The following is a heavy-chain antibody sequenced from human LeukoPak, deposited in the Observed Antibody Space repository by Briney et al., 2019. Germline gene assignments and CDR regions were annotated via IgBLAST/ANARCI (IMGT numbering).Heavy chain of an antibody. CDR2: ISYDGSNK. CDR3: AKSITAAGTGYPFDY. CDR1: GFTFSSYG. V-gene: IGHV3-30*18. Sequence: PGRSLRLSCAASGFTFSSYGMHRVRQAPGKGLEWVAVISYDGSNKYYADSVKGRFTISRDNSKNTLYLQMNSLRAEDTAVYYCAKSITAAGTGYPFDYWGQGTLVTVSS. D-gene: IGHD6-13*01. J-gene: IGHJ4*02.